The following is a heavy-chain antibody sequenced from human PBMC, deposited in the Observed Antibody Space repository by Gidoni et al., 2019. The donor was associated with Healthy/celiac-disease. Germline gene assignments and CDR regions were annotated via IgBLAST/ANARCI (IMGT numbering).Heavy chain of an antibody. CDR3: ARVVVSSSSIDYYYGMDV. D-gene: IGHD6-6*01. CDR1: GYTFPGSH. Sequence: QVQLVQPGAEVKQPGASVKVSCQASGYTFPGSHMHWVRPVPGQGLEWMGWINPNSGGTIYAQRCQGWVTMARHTSISTANMELSRLRSDDTAVYYSARVVVSSSSIDYYYGMDVWGQGTTVTVSS. J-gene: IGHJ6*02. CDR2: INPNSGGT. V-gene: IGHV1-2*04.